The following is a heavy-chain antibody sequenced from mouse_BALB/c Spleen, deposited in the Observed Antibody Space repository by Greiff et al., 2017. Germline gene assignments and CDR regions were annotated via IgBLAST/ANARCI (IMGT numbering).Heavy chain of an antibody. J-gene: IGHJ2*01. Sequence: VQLQQSGPELVRPGASVKISCKASGYSFTGYYMHWVKQSHGKSLEWIGRVNPNNGGTSYNQKFKGKAILTVDKSSSTAYMELRSLTSEDSAVYYCAREVRHYFDYWGQGTTLTVSS. CDR3: AREVRHYFDY. CDR1: GYSFTGYY. D-gene: IGHD2-14*01. V-gene: IGHV1-26*01. CDR2: VNPNNGGT.